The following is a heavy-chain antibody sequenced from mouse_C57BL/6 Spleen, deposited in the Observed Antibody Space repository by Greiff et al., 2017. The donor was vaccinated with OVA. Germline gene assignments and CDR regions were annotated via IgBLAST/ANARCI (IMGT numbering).Heavy chain of an antibody. CDR1: GYTFTSYW. Sequence: QVQLQQPGAELVLPGASVKLSCKASGYTFTSYWMHWVKQRPGQGLEWIGVIDPSDSYTNYYQKFTGKSPLTVAKSSSTAYVQLSSLTSEDSAVYYCARGRLMDGWGQGASVTV. D-gene: IGHD2-2*01. CDR3: ARGRLMDG. V-gene: IGHV1-69*01. J-gene: IGHJ4*01. CDR2: IDPSDSYT.